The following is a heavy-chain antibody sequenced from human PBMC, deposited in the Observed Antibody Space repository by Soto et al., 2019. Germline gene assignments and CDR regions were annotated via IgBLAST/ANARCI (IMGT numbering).Heavy chain of an antibody. J-gene: IGHJ4*02. D-gene: IGHD5-18*01. CDR1: GGTFSSYA. Sequence: SVKVSCKASGGTFSSYAISWVRQAPGQGLEWMGGIIPIFGTANYAQKFQGRVTITADKSTSTAYMELSSLRSEDTAVYYCARARGYSYGDFDYWGQGTLVTVSS. V-gene: IGHV1-69*06. CDR2: IIPIFGTA. CDR3: ARARGYSYGDFDY.